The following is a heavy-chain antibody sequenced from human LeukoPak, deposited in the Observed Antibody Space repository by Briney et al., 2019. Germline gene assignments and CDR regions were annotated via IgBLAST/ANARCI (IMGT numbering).Heavy chain of an antibody. CDR3: ARQISIAAAGTGY. Sequence: PGGSLRLSCAASVFTFSSYSMNWVRQAPGKGLEWVSSISSSSSYIYYADSVKGRFTISRDNAKNSLYLQMNSLRAEDTAVYYCARQISIAAAGTGYWGQGTLVTVSS. J-gene: IGHJ4*02. CDR2: ISSSSSYI. CDR1: VFTFSSYS. D-gene: IGHD6-13*01. V-gene: IGHV3-21*01.